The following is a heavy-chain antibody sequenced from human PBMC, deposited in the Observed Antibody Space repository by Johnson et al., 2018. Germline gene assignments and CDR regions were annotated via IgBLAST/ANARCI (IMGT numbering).Heavy chain of an antibody. CDR2: ISYEGSNK. D-gene: IGHD6-13*01. J-gene: IGHJ1*01. CDR3: SKGYSSTWAAEYFQH. V-gene: IGHV3-30*18. CDR1: GFSFSNYG. Sequence: HLVQSGGGVVQPGKYLRLSCAASGFSFSNYGMHWVRQAPGKGLEWVAGISYEGSNKYYADSVKGRFTLSRDNSKNTLYLQMNSLRAEDTAVYYCSKGYSSTWAAEYFQHWGQGTLVTVSS.